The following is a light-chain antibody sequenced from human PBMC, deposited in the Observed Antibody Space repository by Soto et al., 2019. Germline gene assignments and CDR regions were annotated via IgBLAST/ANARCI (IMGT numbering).Light chain of an antibody. CDR1: ENVRTF. CDR3: QQYVSSPWA. CDR2: GAS. Sequence: EIVLTQSPGTLSLSPGERATLSCRASENVRTFVDWYQQKPGQAPRLLIYGASRRATGIPDRFTGSGSGTDFTLTISRLEPEDFAVYYCQQYVSSPWAFGQGTKVDIK. V-gene: IGKV3-20*01. J-gene: IGKJ1*01.